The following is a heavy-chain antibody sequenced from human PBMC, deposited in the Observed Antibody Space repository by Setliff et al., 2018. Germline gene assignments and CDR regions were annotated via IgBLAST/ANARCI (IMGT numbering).Heavy chain of an antibody. CDR2: IYWDDDK. Sequence: SGPTLVNPTQTLTLTCYFSRFSLSTSGGGVGWIRQPPGKALEWLALIYWDDDKRYSPSLKSRLTITKDTSKNQVDLTITNMDPVDTATYYAEHSVGAPSGGNYYLDYWGQGTLVTVSS. V-gene: IGHV2-5*02. CDR3: EHSVGAPSGGNYYLDY. J-gene: IGHJ4*02. D-gene: IGHD2-15*01. CDR1: RFSLSTSGGG.